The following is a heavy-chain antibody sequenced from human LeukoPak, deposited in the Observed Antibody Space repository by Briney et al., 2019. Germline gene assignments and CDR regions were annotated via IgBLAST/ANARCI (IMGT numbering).Heavy chain of an antibody. CDR2: ISAYNGNT. Sequence: ASVKVSCKASGYTFTSYGISWVRQAPGQGLEWMGWISAYNGNTNYAQKLQGRVTMTTDTSTSTAYMELRSLRSDDTAVYYCARARPYYYDSSGFDAFDIWGQGTMVTVSS. D-gene: IGHD3-22*01. J-gene: IGHJ3*02. CDR3: ARARPYYYDSSGFDAFDI. V-gene: IGHV1-18*01. CDR1: GYTFTSYG.